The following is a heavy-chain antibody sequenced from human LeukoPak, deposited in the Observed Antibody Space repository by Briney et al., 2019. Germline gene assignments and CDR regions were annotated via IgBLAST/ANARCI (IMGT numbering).Heavy chain of an antibody. Sequence: GGSLRLSCAASGFTFSGYAMSWVRQAPGKGLEWVSGISGSGNNTYYADSVKGRFTISRDNSKNTLYVQVNSLGTEDTAAYYCAKGSYYDSSGSFYFDYWGQGTLVTVSS. CDR3: AKGSYYDSSGSFYFDY. V-gene: IGHV3-23*01. CDR1: GFTFSGYA. CDR2: ISGSGNNT. D-gene: IGHD3-22*01. J-gene: IGHJ4*02.